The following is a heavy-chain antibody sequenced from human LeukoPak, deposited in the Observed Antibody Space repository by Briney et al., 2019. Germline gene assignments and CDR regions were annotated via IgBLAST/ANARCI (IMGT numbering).Heavy chain of an antibody. D-gene: IGHD5-24*01. CDR2: ISTDGGTT. J-gene: IGHJ3*02. V-gene: IGHV3-74*01. CDR1: GFTFSSFW. Sequence: GSLRLSCAASGFTFSSFWMHWVRQAPGKGLVWVPRISTDGGTTTYADSVRGRFTISRDNANNTLYLQMNSLRAEDTAVYYCAREIQRTVEMTTNRAFDIWGQGTMVTVFS. CDR3: AREIQRTVEMTTNRAFDI.